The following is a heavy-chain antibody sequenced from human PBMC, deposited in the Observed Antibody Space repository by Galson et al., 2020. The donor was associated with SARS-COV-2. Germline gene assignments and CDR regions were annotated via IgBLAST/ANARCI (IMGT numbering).Heavy chain of an antibody. CDR1: GYTFTSYG. Sequence: ASVKVSCKASGYTFTSYGISWVRQAPGQGLEWMGWISAYNGNTHYAQKLQGRVTMTTDTSTSTAYMELRSLRSDDTAVYYCARGGGTWIQLWSEGYYYGMDVWGQGTTVTVSS. CDR3: ARGGGTWIQLWSEGYYYGMDV. J-gene: IGHJ6*02. D-gene: IGHD5-18*01. V-gene: IGHV1-18*04. CDR2: ISAYNGNT.